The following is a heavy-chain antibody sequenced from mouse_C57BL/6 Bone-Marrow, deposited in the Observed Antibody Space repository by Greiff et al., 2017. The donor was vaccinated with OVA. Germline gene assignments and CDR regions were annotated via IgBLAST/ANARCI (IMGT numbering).Heavy chain of an antibody. CDR1: GYTFTSYW. D-gene: IGHD2-3*01. V-gene: IGHV1-55*01. J-gene: IGHJ4*01. Sequence: VQLQQPGAELVKPGASVKMSCKASGYTFTSYWITWVKQRPGQGLEWIGDIYPGSGSTNYNEKFKGKATLTVDTSSSTAYMQLSSLTSEDSAVYYCARLDDGYYEDYAMDYWGQGTSVTVSS. CDR3: ARLDDGYYEDYAMDY. CDR2: IYPGSGST.